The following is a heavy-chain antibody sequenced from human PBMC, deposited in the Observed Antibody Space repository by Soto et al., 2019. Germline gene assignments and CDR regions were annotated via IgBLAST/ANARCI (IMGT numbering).Heavy chain of an antibody. CDR3: ARGDSSSYWLADY. J-gene: IGHJ4*02. V-gene: IGHV1-69*01. CDR2: IIPIFGTA. Sequence: SSLTVTCRASGGTFSNYAISWVRQAPGQGLEWMGGIIPIFGTANYAQKFQGRVTITADESTSTAYMELSSLRSEDTAVYYCARGDSSSYWLADYWGQGTLVTVSS. D-gene: IGHD6-6*01. CDR1: GGTFSNYA.